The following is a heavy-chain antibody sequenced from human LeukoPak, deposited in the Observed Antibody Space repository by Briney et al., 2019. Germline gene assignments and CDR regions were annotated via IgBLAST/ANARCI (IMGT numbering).Heavy chain of an antibody. D-gene: IGHD6-13*01. Sequence: GASVKVSCKASGGTFSSYVISWVRQAPGQGLEWMGGIIPIFETANYAQKFQGRVTITADESTTTAYMDVSSLRSEDTAVYYCAKSRLAAAQNWFDPWGQGTLVTVSS. CDR1: GGTFSSYV. CDR2: IIPIFETA. CDR3: AKSRLAAAQNWFDP. J-gene: IGHJ5*02. V-gene: IGHV1-69*13.